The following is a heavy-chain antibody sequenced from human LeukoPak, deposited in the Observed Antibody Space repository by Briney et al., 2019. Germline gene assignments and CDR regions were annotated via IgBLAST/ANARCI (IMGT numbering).Heavy chain of an antibody. CDR3: AKEDDFGNHFDY. J-gene: IGHJ4*02. V-gene: IGHV3-23*01. D-gene: IGHD4-11*01. Sequence: PGGSLRLSCAASGFTFSSYAMTWVRQAPGKGLEWVSVISGSSGGTYYADSVKGRFIISRDNFKNTVYLQMNSLRAEDTAVYYCAKEDDFGNHFDYWGQGTLVTVCS. CDR2: ISGSSGGT. CDR1: GFTFSSYA.